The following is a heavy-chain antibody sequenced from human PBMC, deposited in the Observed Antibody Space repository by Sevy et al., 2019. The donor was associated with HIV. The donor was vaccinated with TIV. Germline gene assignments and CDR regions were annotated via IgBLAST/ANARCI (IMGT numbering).Heavy chain of an antibody. V-gene: IGHV3-48*03. J-gene: IGHJ5*02. CDR2: ISSSGSSI. D-gene: IGHD2-8*01. Sequence: GGSLRLSCTASGFTFSSYDMNWVRQAPGKGLEWVSKISSSGSSIYYADSVKGRFTISRDNAKNSLNLQMNSLRAEDTAVYYCTRNGGAIDNGFHPWGQGTLVTVSS. CDR3: TRNGGAIDNGFHP. CDR1: GFTFSSYD.